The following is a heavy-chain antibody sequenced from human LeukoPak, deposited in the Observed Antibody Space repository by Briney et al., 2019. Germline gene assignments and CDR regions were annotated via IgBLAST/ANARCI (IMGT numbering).Heavy chain of an antibody. CDR1: GYTLTDNH. Sequence: GASVKVSCKASGYTLTDNHLYWVRQAPGPGLEWMGWIDPNSGVTNFAQNFQGRLTMTTDTSISTAYMELSRLTSDDTTVYYCARELGINAFDVWGQGTLVTVSS. V-gene: IGHV1-2*02. CDR2: IDPNSGVT. J-gene: IGHJ3*01. D-gene: IGHD1-26*01. CDR3: ARELGINAFDV.